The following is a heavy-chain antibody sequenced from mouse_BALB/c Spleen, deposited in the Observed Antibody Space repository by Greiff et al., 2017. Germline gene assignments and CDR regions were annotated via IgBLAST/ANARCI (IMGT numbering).Heavy chain of an antibody. D-gene: IGHD2-12*01. CDR3: ARKSYLYYFDY. CDR2: ISSGSSTI. J-gene: IGHJ2*01. CDR1: GFTFSSFG. Sequence: EVKLVESGGGLVQPGGSRKLSCAASGFTFSSFGMHWVRQAPEKGLEWVAYISSGSSTIYYADTVKGRFTISRDNPKNTLFLQMTSLRSEDTAMYYCARKSYLYYFDYWGQGTTLTVSS. V-gene: IGHV5-17*02.